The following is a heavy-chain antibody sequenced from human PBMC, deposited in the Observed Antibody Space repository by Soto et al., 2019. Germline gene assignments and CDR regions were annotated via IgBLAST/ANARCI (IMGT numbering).Heavy chain of an antibody. CDR1: GYTFTGYY. Sequence: ASVKVSCKASGYTFTGYYMHWVRQAPGQGLEWMGWINPNSGGTNYAQKFQGWVTMTRDTSISTAYMELSRLRSDDTAVYYCARGGYGSGSYYRPKYYYYMDVWGKGTTVTVSS. J-gene: IGHJ6*03. V-gene: IGHV1-2*04. CDR3: ARGGYGSGSYYRPKYYYYMDV. D-gene: IGHD3-10*01. CDR2: INPNSGGT.